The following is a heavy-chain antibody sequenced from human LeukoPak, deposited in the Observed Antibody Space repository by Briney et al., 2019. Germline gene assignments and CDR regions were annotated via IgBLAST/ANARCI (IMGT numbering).Heavy chain of an antibody. CDR2: IYNSGST. CDR3: ARRGGSGRSFDY. D-gene: IGHD3-10*01. V-gene: IGHV4-39*01. Sequence: SETLSLICTVSGGSISSGSYYCGWIRQPPGKGLEWIGNIYNSGSTYYNPSLKSRVTISVDTSKNQFSLRLSSVTAADTAVYYCARRGGSGRSFDYWGQGTLVTVSS. CDR1: GGSISSGSYY. J-gene: IGHJ4*02.